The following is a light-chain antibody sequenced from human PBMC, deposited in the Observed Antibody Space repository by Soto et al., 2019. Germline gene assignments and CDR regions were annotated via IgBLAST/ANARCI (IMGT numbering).Light chain of an antibody. CDR1: SSDVGGYKY. CDR3: SSYTSSSTRV. J-gene: IGLJ2*01. V-gene: IGLV2-14*03. Sequence: QSALTQPASVSGSPGQSITISCTGTSSDVGGYKYVSWYQQHPGKAPKLMIYDVSNRPAGVSNRFSGSKSGNTASLTISGLKAEDEADYYCSSYTSSSTRVFGGGTKVTVL. CDR2: DVS.